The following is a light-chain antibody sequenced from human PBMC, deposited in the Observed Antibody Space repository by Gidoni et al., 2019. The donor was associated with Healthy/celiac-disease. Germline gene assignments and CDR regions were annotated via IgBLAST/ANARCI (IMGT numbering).Light chain of an antibody. CDR1: SGYVGGYNY. V-gene: IGLV2-14*01. Sequence: QSALTQPASVSGSPGQSNTISCTGTSGYVGGYNYVSWYQQPPCKAPKLMIYEVSNRPSGVSTRFSGSKSGNPASLTISGLQAEDEADYYCSSYTSSSTLNVFGTGTKVTVL. J-gene: IGLJ1*01. CDR2: EVS. CDR3: SSYTSSSTLNV.